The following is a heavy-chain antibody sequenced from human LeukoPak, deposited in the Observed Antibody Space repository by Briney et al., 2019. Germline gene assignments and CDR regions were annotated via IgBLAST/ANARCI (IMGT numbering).Heavy chain of an antibody. Sequence: GGSLRLSCAASGFPVSSNYMSWVRQAPGKGLEWVSVIYSGGGTFYADSVKGRFTISRDNSRNTLYLQMNSLRAEDTAVYYCARASSGYYYLYFDYWGQGTLVTVSS. V-gene: IGHV3-53*01. CDR1: GFPVSSNY. J-gene: IGHJ4*02. CDR2: IYSGGGT. CDR3: ARASSGYYYLYFDY. D-gene: IGHD3-22*01.